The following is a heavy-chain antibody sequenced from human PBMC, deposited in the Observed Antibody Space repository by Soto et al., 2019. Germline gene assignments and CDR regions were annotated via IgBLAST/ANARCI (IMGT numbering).Heavy chain of an antibody. CDR3: ARRSQLAAVRGIDY. CDR1: GGSISSSGFY. V-gene: IGHV4-39*01. CDR2: IHYSGST. D-gene: IGHD3-10*02. Sequence: SETLSLTCTVSGGSISSSGFYWGWIRQPPGKGLEWIGTIHYSGSTYYSPSLKSRVTISADTSKNQFSLNLSSVTAADTAIYYCARRSQLAAVRGIDYWGQGTLVTVS. J-gene: IGHJ4*02.